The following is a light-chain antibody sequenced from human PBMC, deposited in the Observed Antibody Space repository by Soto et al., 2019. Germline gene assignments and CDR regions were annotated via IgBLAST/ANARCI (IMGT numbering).Light chain of an antibody. V-gene: IGKV3-20*01. Sequence: EIVVTQSPGTLSLSPGERGTLSCRASQNLGTLYLAWFQQKSGQAPRLLIYSASRRATRIPDRFTGSGSGTDFTLTINRVETEDFAVYFCQQYAGSPRTFGQGTKV. CDR2: SAS. CDR3: QQYAGSPRT. J-gene: IGKJ1*01. CDR1: QNLGTLY.